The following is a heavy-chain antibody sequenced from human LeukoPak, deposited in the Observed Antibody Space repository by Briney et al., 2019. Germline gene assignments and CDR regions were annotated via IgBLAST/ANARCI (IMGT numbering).Heavy chain of an antibody. V-gene: IGHV3-30*04. CDR3: ARGRGYSYGFRDYFDY. J-gene: IGHJ4*02. CDR2: ISYDGSNK. Sequence: GGSLRLSCAASGFAFSSYAMHWVRQAPGKGLGWVAVISYDGSNKYYADSVKGRFTISRDNSKNTLYLQMNSLRAEDTAVYYCARGRGYSYGFRDYFDYWGQGTLVTVSS. D-gene: IGHD5-18*01. CDR1: GFAFSSYA.